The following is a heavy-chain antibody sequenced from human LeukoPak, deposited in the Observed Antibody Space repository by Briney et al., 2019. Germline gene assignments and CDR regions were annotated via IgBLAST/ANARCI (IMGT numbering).Heavy chain of an antibody. Sequence: GASVKVSCKASGYTFTSYGISWVRQAPGQGLEWMGWISAYNGNTNYAQKLQGRVTMTTDTSTSTAYMELRSLRSDDTAVYYCARVLRSTSLPWYFDLWGRGTLVTVSS. J-gene: IGHJ2*01. CDR2: ISAYNGNT. D-gene: IGHD2-2*01. V-gene: IGHV1-18*01. CDR3: ARVLRSTSLPWYFDL. CDR1: GYTFTSYG.